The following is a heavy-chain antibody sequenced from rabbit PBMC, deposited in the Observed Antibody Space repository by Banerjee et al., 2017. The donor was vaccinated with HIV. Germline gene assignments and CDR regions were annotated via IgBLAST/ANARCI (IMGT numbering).Heavy chain of an antibody. D-gene: IGHD1-1*01. J-gene: IGHJ4*01. Sequence: QEQVVESGGGLVQPGGSLTLSCKASGFDFSSYGLSWVRQAPGKGLEWIGYIDLVFGSTYYASWVNGRFTISSHNAQNTLYLQLNSLTVADTATYFCVRGASSSGYYNLWGPGTLVTVS. CDR2: IDLVFGST. V-gene: IGHV1S47*01. CDR3: VRGASSSGYYNL. CDR1: GFDFSSYG.